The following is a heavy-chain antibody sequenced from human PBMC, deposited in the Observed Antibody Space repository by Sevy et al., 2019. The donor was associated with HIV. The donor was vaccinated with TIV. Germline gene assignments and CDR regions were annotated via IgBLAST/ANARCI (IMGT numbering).Heavy chain of an antibody. J-gene: IGHJ4*02. CDR3: TRGYYYDSSCYSDY. Sequence: GGSLRLSCTGSGFTFGDYAMSWFRQAPGMGLEWVGFIRSKGYGGATEYAASVKGRFTISRDDSKSIADLQMNSLKTEETAVYYCTRGYYYDSSCYSDYWGQGTLVTVSS. V-gene: IGHV3-49*03. CDR2: IRSKGYGGAT. CDR1: GFTFGDYA. D-gene: IGHD3-22*01.